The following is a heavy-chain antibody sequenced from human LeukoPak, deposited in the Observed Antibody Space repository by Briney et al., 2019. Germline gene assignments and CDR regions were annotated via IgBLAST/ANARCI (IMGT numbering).Heavy chain of an antibody. CDR1: GFTFSSYA. CDR2: ISSNGGST. V-gene: IGHV3-64*01. Sequence: GGSLRLSCAASGFTFSSYAMHWVRQAPGKGLEYVSAISSNGGSTYYANSVKGRFTISRDNSKNTLYLQMGSLRAEDMAVYYCARSGSLDCWGQGTLVTVSS. D-gene: IGHD2-15*01. J-gene: IGHJ4*02. CDR3: ARSGSLDC.